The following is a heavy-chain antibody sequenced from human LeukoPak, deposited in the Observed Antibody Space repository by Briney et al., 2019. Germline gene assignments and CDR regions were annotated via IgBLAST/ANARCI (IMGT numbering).Heavy chain of an antibody. D-gene: IGHD2-2*01. CDR1: RYTFTSYY. J-gene: IGHJ4*02. V-gene: IGHV1-46*01. Sequence: ASVKVSCKASRYTFTSYYMHWVRQAPGQGLEWMEIINPSGGRTSYATKFQGRVTMTRDTSTSTVYMELCSLRSEDTAVYYCARVLSVSAEFDYWGRGTLVTVSS. CDR2: INPSGGRT. CDR3: ARVLSVSAEFDY.